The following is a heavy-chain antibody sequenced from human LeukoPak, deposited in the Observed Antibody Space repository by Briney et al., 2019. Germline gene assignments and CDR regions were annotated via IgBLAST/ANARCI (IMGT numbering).Heavy chain of an antibody. CDR1: GFTFSSYA. CDR3: VREGPRGLAFDI. V-gene: IGHV3-23*01. J-gene: IGHJ3*02. CDR2: ISGSGTST. Sequence: GGSLRLSCAASGFTFSSYAMSWVRQAPGKGLEWVSAISGSGTSTYYADSVKGRFTISRDNSKNTLYLQMSSLRAEDTAVYYCVREGPRGLAFDIWGQGTKVTVSS.